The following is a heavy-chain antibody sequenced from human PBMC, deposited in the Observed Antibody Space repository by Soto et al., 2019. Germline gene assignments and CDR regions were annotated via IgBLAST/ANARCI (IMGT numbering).Heavy chain of an antibody. CDR3: AQDAVPGDGVWLAEY. Sequence: EVQLLESGGGVVQPGGSLRLSCVASGFTFSRYAIMWVRQAPGKGLESVSGIYGSGRGISYADSVKGRFIISRDNSRDIVYLQMDSLRVDDTAVYWCAQDAVPGDGVWLAEYRGRGTHVIVSS. D-gene: IGHD4-17*01. CDR2: IYGSGRGI. J-gene: IGHJ4*02. V-gene: IGHV3-23*01. CDR1: GFTFSRYA.